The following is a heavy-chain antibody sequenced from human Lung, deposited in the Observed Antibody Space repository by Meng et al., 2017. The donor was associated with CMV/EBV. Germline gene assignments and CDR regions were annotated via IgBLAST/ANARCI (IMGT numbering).Heavy chain of an antibody. CDR1: GFTFSSSF. D-gene: IGHD3-10*01. Sequence: GESLKISCVASGFTFSSSFMSWVRQAPGKGLEWVANIKYDGSDKGYVVSVEGRFTISRDNAKNSVYLQMNTPRVEDTAVYYWARDPHFGALDYWGQGTLVTVSS. CDR3: ARDPHFGALDY. CDR2: IKYDGSDK. V-gene: IGHV3-7*01. J-gene: IGHJ4*02.